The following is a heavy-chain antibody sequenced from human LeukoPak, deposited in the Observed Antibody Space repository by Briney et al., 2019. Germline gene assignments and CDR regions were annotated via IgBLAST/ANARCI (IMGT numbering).Heavy chain of an antibody. Sequence: GGSLRLSCAVSGFTFSIYSMNWVRQAPGRGLEWVSSISSSSSYIYYADSVKGRFTISRDNAKNSLYLQMNSLRAEDTAVYYCAKDPVPGGYIDYWGQGTLVTVSS. CDR2: ISSSSSYI. CDR1: GFTFSIYS. CDR3: AKDPVPGGYIDY. J-gene: IGHJ4*02. D-gene: IGHD3-22*01. V-gene: IGHV3-21*01.